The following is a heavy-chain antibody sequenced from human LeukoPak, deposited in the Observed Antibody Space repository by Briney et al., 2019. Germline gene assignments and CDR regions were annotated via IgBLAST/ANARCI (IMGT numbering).Heavy chain of an antibody. Sequence: GGSLRLSCAASGFTFSSYAMSWVRQAPGKGLEWVSAISGSGGSTYYADSVKGRFTISRDNSKNTLYLQMNSLRTEDTAVYYGEKDLTHWPPILGDYWGQGTLVTVSS. J-gene: IGHJ4*02. CDR2: ISGSGGST. D-gene: IGHD3-16*01. CDR3: EKDLTHWPPILGDY. V-gene: IGHV3-23*01. CDR1: GFTFSSYA.